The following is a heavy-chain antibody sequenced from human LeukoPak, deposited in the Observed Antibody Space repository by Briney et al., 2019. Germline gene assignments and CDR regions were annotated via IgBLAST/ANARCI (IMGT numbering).Heavy chain of an antibody. Sequence: GASVKVSCKASGYTFTGHYMHWVRQAPGQGLEWMGWINPNSGGTNYAQKFQGRVTMTRDTSISTAYMELSRLRSDDTAVYYCARINYYDFWSGQFDYWGQGTLVTVSS. D-gene: IGHD3-3*01. CDR3: ARINYYDFWSGQFDY. V-gene: IGHV1-2*02. CDR2: INPNSGGT. CDR1: GYTFTGHY. J-gene: IGHJ4*02.